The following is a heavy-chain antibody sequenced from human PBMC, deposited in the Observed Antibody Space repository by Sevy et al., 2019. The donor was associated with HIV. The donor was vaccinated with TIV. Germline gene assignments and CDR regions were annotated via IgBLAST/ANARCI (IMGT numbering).Heavy chain of an antibody. V-gene: IGHV3-49*03. D-gene: IGHD5-18*01. J-gene: IGHJ3*02. CDR1: GFTFGDYA. CDR2: IRSKAYGGTT. CDR3: TRAPNENTATLLGGAFDI. Sequence: GGCLRLSCTASGFTFGDYAMSWFRQAPGKGLEWVGFIRSKAYGGTTEYAASVKGRFTISRDDSKSIAYLQMNSLKTEDTAVYYCTRAPNENTATLLGGAFDIWGQGTMVTVSS.